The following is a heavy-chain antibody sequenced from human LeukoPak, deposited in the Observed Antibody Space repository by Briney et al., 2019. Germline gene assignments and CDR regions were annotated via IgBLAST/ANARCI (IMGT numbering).Heavy chain of an antibody. CDR3: ARATMVRSIDAFDI. V-gene: IGHV4-61*06. J-gene: IGHJ3*02. Sequence: SGSTNYNPSLKSRVTISVDTSKNQFSLKLSSVTAADTAVYYCARATMVRSIDAFDIWGQGTMVTVSS. CDR2: SGST. D-gene: IGHD3-10*01.